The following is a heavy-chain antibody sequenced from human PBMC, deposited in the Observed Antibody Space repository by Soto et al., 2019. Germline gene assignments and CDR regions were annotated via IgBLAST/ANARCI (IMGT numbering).Heavy chain of an antibody. CDR1: GGSISSGGYY. V-gene: IGHV4-31*03. J-gene: IGHJ4*02. D-gene: IGHD3-22*01. CDR3: ARAVSGYLIDY. CDR2: IYYSGST. Sequence: QVQLQESGPGLVKPSQTLSLTCTVSGGSISSGGYYWSWIRQHPVKGLEWIGYIYYSGSTYYNPYLKSRVTISVDTSKNQFSLKLSSVTAADTAVYYCARAVSGYLIDYWGQGTLVTVSS.